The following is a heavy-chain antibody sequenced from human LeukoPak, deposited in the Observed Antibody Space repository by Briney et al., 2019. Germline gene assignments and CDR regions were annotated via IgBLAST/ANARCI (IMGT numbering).Heavy chain of an antibody. V-gene: IGHV3-30*18. Sequence: GGSLRLSCAASGFTFSSYGMHWVRQAPGKGLEWVAVISYDGSNKYYADSVKGRFTISRDNSKNTLYLQMNSLRAEDTAVCYCAKAAYVGPDIDYWGQETLVTVSS. CDR1: GFTFSSYG. CDR3: AKAAYVGPDIDY. D-gene: IGHD3-10*01. CDR2: ISYDGSNK. J-gene: IGHJ4*02.